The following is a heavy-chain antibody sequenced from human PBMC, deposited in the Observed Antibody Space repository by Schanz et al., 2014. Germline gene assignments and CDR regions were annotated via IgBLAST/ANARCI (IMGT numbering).Heavy chain of an antibody. D-gene: IGHD2-15*01. V-gene: IGHV3-23*05. Sequence: EGQLLESGGGLIQPGGSLRLSCAASGFTFSSYAMSWIRQPPGKGLEWVSTIYASGATYYADSVKRRFTISRDISKNTLHLQVTSLRAEDTAVYYCARDRGYCSGGSCLTFDYWGQGTLVTVSS. CDR1: GFTFSSYA. CDR3: ARDRGYCSGGSCLTFDY. J-gene: IGHJ4*02. CDR2: IYASGAT.